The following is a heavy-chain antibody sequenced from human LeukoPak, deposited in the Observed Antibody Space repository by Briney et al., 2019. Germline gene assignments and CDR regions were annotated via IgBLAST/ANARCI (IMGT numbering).Heavy chain of an antibody. Sequence: ASVKVSCTASGYTFTSYAMNWVRQAPGQGLEWMGWISAYNGNTNYAQKLQGRVTMTTDTSTSTAYMELRSLRSDDTAEYYCARAFRYCSGGSCYSYYYYGMDVWGQGTTVTVSS. D-gene: IGHD2-15*01. J-gene: IGHJ6*02. CDR1: GYTFTSYA. CDR3: ARAFRYCSGGSCYSYYYYGMDV. V-gene: IGHV1-18*01. CDR2: ISAYNGNT.